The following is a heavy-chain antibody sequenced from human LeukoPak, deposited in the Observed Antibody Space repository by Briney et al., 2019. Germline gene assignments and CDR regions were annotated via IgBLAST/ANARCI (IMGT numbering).Heavy chain of an antibody. V-gene: IGHV3-30*02. CDR1: GFTFSTYG. CDR2: IRYDGSNK. Sequence: PGGSLRLSCAASGFTFSTYGMHWVRQAPGKGLEWVAFIRYDGSNKYYADSVKGRFTISRDNSKNTLYLQMNSLRAEDTAVYYCARDPSIAAAERDYWGQGTLVTVSS. J-gene: IGHJ4*02. CDR3: ARDPSIAAAERDY. D-gene: IGHD6-13*01.